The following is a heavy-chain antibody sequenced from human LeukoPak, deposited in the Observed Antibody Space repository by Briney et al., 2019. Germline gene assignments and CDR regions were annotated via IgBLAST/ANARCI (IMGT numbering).Heavy chain of an antibody. D-gene: IGHD1-26*01. Sequence: SQTLSLTCTVSGGSISSSSYYWGWIRQPPGKGLEWIGSIYYSGSTYYNPSLKSRVTISVDTSKNQFSLKLSSVTAADTAVYYCARRGSYGDFDYWGQGTLVTVSS. V-gene: IGHV4-39*07. CDR2: IYYSGST. CDR3: ARRGSYGDFDY. J-gene: IGHJ4*02. CDR1: GGSISSSSYY.